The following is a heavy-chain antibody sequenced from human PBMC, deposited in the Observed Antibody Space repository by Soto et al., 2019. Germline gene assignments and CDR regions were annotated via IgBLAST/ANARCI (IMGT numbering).Heavy chain of an antibody. D-gene: IGHD6-13*01. V-gene: IGHV1-3*01. CDR2: INAGNGNT. Sequence: ASVKVSCKASGYTFTSYAMHWVRQAPGQRLEWMGWINAGNGNTKYSQKFQGRVTITRDTSASTAYMELSSLRSEDTAVYYCARGPPIAAAGTRVRYSYYYYGMDVWGQGTTVTVSS. CDR3: ARGPPIAAAGTRVRYSYYYYGMDV. J-gene: IGHJ6*02. CDR1: GYTFTSYA.